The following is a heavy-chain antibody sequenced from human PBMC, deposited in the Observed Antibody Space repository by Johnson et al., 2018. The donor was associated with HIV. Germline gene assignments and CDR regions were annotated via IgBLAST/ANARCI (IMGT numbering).Heavy chain of an antibody. D-gene: IGHD4-23*01. Sequence: QVQVVESGGGVVQPGRSLRLSCAVSGFTFNKYDLYGARQAPAKGLEWVACISYDGSNKHYADSVRGRFTISRDNSKNTLYLQMNSLRDEDTAVYYCARGEDYGGNFGALDIWGQGTLVTVSS. CDR2: ISYDGSNK. J-gene: IGHJ3*02. CDR3: ARGEDYGGNFGALDI. CDR1: GFTFNKYD. V-gene: IGHV3-30*04.